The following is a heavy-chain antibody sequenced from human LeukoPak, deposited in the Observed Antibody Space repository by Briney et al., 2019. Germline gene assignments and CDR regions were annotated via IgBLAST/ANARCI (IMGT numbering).Heavy chain of an antibody. Sequence: GGSLRLSCAASGSSFSTYWMHWVRQAPGKGLEWVANIKEDGSEKNSADSVKGRFTISRDNAKTSVYLQMNSLRAEDTAVYYCSRGANWVDFDTWGQGTMVTASS. J-gene: IGHJ3*02. D-gene: IGHD2-15*01. CDR3: SRGANWVDFDT. V-gene: IGHV3-7*04. CDR1: GSSFSTYW. CDR2: IKEDGSEK.